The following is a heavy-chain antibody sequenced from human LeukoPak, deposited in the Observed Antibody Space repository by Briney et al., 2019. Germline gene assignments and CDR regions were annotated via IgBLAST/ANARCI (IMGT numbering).Heavy chain of an antibody. CDR3: AREMVDYNNYPRWFDP. Sequence: GGSLRLSCAASGFTFSNYSMNWVRQAPGKGLEWVSSISSTSTYIYYADSVKGRFTISRDNAKNSLYLQMNSLRAEDTAVYYCAREMVDYNNYPRWFDPWGQGTLVTVSS. CDR2: ISSTSTYI. V-gene: IGHV3-21*01. J-gene: IGHJ5*02. CDR1: GFTFSNYS. D-gene: IGHD4-11*01.